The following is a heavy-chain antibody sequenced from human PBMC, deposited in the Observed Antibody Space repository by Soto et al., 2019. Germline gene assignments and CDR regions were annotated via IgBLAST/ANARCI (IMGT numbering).Heavy chain of an antibody. Sequence: VGPLRVSCAASGFTFGSYAMSCVRQAPGKGLEWVSAISGSGGSTYYADSVKGRFTISRDNSKNTLYLQMNSLRAEDTAVYYCAKDRHIVVVTAIRWGQGTLLTVSS. V-gene: IGHV3-23*01. J-gene: IGHJ4*02. CDR3: AKDRHIVVVTAIR. CDR2: ISGSGGST. CDR1: GFTFGSYA. D-gene: IGHD2-21*02.